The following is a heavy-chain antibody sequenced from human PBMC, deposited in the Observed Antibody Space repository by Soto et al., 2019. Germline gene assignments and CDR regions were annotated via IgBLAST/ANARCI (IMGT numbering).Heavy chain of an antibody. D-gene: IGHD5-12*01. J-gene: IGHJ6*02. CDR2: ISYDGSDK. CDR3: AKDAEPYVDILATIRSGYYYNGMDV. CDR1: GFSFSSSD. V-gene: IGHV3-30*18. Sequence: QVQLVESGGGVVQPGRSLRLSCAASGFSFSSSDMHWVRQAPGKGLEWVAVISYDGSDKYYADSVKGRFTISRDKSKNTLYLQMDSLKPEDTAVYYCAKDAEPYVDILATIRSGYYYNGMDVWGQGTTVTVSS.